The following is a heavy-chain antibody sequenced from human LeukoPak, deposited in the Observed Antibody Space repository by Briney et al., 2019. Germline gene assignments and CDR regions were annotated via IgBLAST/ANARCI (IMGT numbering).Heavy chain of an antibody. D-gene: IGHD4-17*01. CDR1: GFTLSTFV. J-gene: IGHJ4*02. V-gene: IGHV3-23*01. CDR3: AKRVDYGFTYYPFDY. Sequence: PGGSLRLSCAASGFTLSTFVMSWDRQAPGKGLEWVSTISASGLDTYYAGSVKGRFSISRDTSKNTLYLQMNSLRAEDTAVYYCAKRVDYGFTYYPFDYWGQGTLVTVSS. CDR2: ISASGLDT.